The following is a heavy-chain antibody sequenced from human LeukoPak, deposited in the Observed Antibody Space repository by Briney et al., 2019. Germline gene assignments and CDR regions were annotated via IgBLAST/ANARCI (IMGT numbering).Heavy chain of an antibody. CDR3: ARGRDITMIVVVDTTGGSFDY. J-gene: IGHJ4*02. CDR1: GGSFSCYY. CDR2: INHSGST. Sequence: KSSETLSLTCAVYGGSFSCYYWSWIRQPPGKGLEWIGEINHSGSTNYNPSLKSRVTISVDTSKNQFSLKLSSVTAADTAVYYCARGRDITMIVVVDTTGGSFDYWGQGTLVTVSS. V-gene: IGHV4-34*01. D-gene: IGHD3-22*01.